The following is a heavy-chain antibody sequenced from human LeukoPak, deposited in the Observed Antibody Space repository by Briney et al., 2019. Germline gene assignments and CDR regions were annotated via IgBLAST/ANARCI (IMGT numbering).Heavy chain of an antibody. CDR2: INHSGST. J-gene: IGHJ5*02. CDR1: GGSFSGYY. D-gene: IGHD1-20*01. V-gene: IGHV4-34*01. Sequence: PSETLSLTCAVYGGSFSGYYWSWIRQPPGKGLEWIGEINHSGSTYYNPSLKSRVTVSVHTSKNQFSLKLSSVTAADTAIYYCARGRFNWNPWGQGTLVTVSS. CDR3: ARGRFNWNP.